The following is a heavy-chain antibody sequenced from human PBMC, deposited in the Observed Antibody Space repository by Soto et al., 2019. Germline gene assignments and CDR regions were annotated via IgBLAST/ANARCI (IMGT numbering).Heavy chain of an antibody. CDR3: ARGMDESEYHLYYYYYMDV. Sequence: ASVKVSCKASGYTFTGYYMHWVRQAPGQGLEWMGWINPNSGGTNYAQKFQGWGTMTRDTSTSTAYMEMSRLRSDDTAVYYCARGMDESEYHLYYYYYMDVWGKGTTVTVSS. D-gene: IGHD2-2*03. V-gene: IGHV1-2*04. J-gene: IGHJ6*03. CDR1: GYTFTGYY. CDR2: INPNSGGT.